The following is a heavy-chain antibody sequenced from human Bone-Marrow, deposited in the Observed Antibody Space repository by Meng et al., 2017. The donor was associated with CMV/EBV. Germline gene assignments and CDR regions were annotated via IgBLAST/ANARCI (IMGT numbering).Heavy chain of an antibody. J-gene: IGHJ6*02. D-gene: IGHD2-2*01. Sequence: GGSLRLSCAASGFTFSSYAVHWVRQAPGKGLEWVAVISYDGSNKYYADSVKGQFTISRDNSKNTLYLQMNSLRAEDTAVYYCARDRNVVVPAARKYYYGMDVWGQGTTVTVSS. CDR1: GFTFSSYA. V-gene: IGHV3-30-3*01. CDR2: ISYDGSNK. CDR3: ARDRNVVVPAARKYYYGMDV.